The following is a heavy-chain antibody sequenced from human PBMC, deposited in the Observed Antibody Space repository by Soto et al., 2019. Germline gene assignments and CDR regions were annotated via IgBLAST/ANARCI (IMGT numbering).Heavy chain of an antibody. D-gene: IGHD5-12*01. V-gene: IGHV3-30*18. CDR1: GFTSSSYG. CDR3: AKDQSVATIKGNGMDV. J-gene: IGHJ6*02. Sequence: GGSLRLSCAASGFTSSSYGMHWVRQAPGKGLEWVAVISYDGSNKYYADSVKGRFTISRDNSKNTLYLQMNSLRAEDTAVYYCAKDQSVATIKGNGMDVWGQGTTVTVSS. CDR2: ISYDGSNK.